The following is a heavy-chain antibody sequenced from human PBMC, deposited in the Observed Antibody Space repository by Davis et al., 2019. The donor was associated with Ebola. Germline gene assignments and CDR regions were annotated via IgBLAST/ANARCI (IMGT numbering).Heavy chain of an antibody. CDR3: ASQSSTSLYYYYGMDV. J-gene: IGHJ6*02. CDR1: GYSFTSYW. Sequence: GESLKISCKGSGYSFTSYWIGWVRQMPGKGLEWMGIIYPGDSDTRYSPSFQGQVTISADKSISTAYLQWSSLKASDTAMYYCASQSSTSLYYYYGMDVWGQGTTVTVSS. V-gene: IGHV5-51*01. D-gene: IGHD2-2*01. CDR2: IYPGDSDT.